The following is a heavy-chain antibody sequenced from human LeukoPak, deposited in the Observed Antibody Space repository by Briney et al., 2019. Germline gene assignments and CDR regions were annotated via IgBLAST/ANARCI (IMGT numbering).Heavy chain of an antibody. CDR3: AREGGYSGYDYDDAFDI. CDR2: IYYSGST. J-gene: IGHJ3*02. D-gene: IGHD5-12*01. Sequence: SETLSLTCTVSGGSISSYYWSWIRQPPGKGLEWIGYIYYSGSTNYNSSLKSRVTISVDTSKNQFSLKLSSVTAADTAVYYCAREGGYSGYDYDDAFDIWGQGTMVTVSS. CDR1: GGSISSYY. V-gene: IGHV4-59*01.